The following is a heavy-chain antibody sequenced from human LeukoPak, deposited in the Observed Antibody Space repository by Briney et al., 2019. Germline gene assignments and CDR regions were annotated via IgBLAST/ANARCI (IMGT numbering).Heavy chain of an antibody. CDR3: AREADLKVVVPAAENRNEGFDP. CDR1: GYTFTGYY. V-gene: IGHV1-2*02. J-gene: IGHJ5*02. CDR2: INPNSGGT. D-gene: IGHD2-2*01. Sequence: GASVKVSCKASGYTFTGYYMHWVRQAPGQGLEWMGWINPNSGGTNYAQKFQGRATMTRDTSISTAYMELSRLRSDDTAVYYCAREADLKVVVPAAENRNEGFDPWGQGTLVTVSS.